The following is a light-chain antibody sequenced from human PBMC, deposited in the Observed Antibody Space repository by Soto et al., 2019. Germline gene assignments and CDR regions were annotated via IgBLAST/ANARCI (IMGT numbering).Light chain of an antibody. J-gene: IGLJ3*02. V-gene: IGLV2-11*01. CDR3: CSYAGNSLWV. CDR2: DVT. Sequence: QSALTQPRSVSGSPGQSGTISCTGSSSDVGGSNFVSWYQQHPVKAPKLVIYDVTKRPSGVPDRFSGSKSGNTASLTISGLQAEDEADYYCCSYAGNSLWVFGGGTKVTVL. CDR1: SSDVGGSNF.